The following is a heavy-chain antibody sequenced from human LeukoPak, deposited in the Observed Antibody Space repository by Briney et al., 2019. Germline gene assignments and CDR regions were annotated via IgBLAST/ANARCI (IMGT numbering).Heavy chain of an antibody. J-gene: IGHJ4*02. D-gene: IGHD3-9*01. CDR3: ARDHLYYDISGPRFDY. Sequence: AGGSLRLSCAASGFTFSDYLMTWVRQAPGKGLEWVADIKADGSEKYYVDSVKGRFTILRDNGKNSLYVQMNSLRAEDTAVYYCARDHLYYDISGPRFDYWGQGTRVTVSS. CDR1: GFTFSDYL. V-gene: IGHV3-7*01. CDR2: IKADGSEK.